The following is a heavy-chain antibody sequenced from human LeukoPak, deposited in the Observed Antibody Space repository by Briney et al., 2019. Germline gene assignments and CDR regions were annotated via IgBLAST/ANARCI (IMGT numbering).Heavy chain of an antibody. CDR3: ARLSVLEIVGDPDY. CDR2: VYYDGTT. CDR1: GGPISSSSYF. V-gene: IGHV4-39*01. Sequence: SETLSLTCAVSGGPISSSSYFWAWIRQPPGKGLESIGSVYYDGTTSYSPSLRSRITISVDTSKKQFSLHLNSVTAAVTAVYFCARLSVLEIVGDPDYWGQGALVTVSS. J-gene: IGHJ4*02. D-gene: IGHD1-26*01.